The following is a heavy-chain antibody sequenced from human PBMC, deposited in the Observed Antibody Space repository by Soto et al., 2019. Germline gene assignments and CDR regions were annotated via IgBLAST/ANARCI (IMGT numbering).Heavy chain of an antibody. CDR1: GYTFNTYG. V-gene: IGHV1-18*01. CDR2: INPYNGNT. Sequence: ASVKVSCKASGYTFNTYGITWVRQAPGQGLEWMGWINPYNGNTKFAQKLQDRVTMTTATSTSTAYMELASLRSDDTAVYYCARGCIAVTTQLCYWGQGTLVTVSS. J-gene: IGHJ4*02. CDR3: ARGCIAVTTQLCY. D-gene: IGHD4-17*01.